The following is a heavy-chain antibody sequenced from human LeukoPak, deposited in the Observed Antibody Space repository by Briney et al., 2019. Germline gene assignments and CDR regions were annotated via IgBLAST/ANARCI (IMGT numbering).Heavy chain of an antibody. V-gene: IGHV3-7*01. CDR3: AKLLGTATTYDS. D-gene: IGHD5-24*01. CDR1: GFTFSGNW. J-gene: IGHJ4*02. Sequence: GGSLRLSCEASGFTFSGNWMSWVRQAPGKGLEWVASINPDGSQKLYVDSVKGRFTISRDNTKGSLYLQMNTLGAEDTAMYYCAKLLGTATTYDSWGQGTRVTVSS. CDR2: INPDGSQK.